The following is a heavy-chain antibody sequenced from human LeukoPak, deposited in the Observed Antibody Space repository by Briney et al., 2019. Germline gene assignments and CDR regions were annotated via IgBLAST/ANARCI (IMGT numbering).Heavy chain of an antibody. Sequence: GRSLRLSCAVSGFTLTNYAVHWVRQAPGKGLEWLAVMSNDGKDKHVADSVKGRFSVSRDVSSDTRYLQMDSLRAEDTGVYCCSREGHSALLTAYSPVEYYYYYMDVWGKGTTVTVSS. CDR1: GFTLTNYA. J-gene: IGHJ6*03. CDR2: MSNDGKDK. D-gene: IGHD3-9*01. CDR3: SREGHSALLTAYSPVEYYYYYMDV. V-gene: IGHV3-30*04.